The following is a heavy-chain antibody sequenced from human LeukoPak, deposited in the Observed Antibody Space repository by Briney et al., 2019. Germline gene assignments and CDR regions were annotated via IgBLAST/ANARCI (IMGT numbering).Heavy chain of an antibody. V-gene: IGHV3-7*01. CDR1: GFTFSSYW. D-gene: IGHD3-10*01. CDR3: AREATDEVLLWFGEYRGYNWFDP. J-gene: IGHJ5*02. Sequence: GGSLRLSCAASGFTFSSYWMSWVRQAPGKGLEWVANIKQDRSEKYYVDSVKGRFTISRDNAKNSLYLQMNSLRAEDTAVYYCAREATDEVLLWFGEYRGYNWFDPWGQGTLVTVSS. CDR2: IKQDRSEK.